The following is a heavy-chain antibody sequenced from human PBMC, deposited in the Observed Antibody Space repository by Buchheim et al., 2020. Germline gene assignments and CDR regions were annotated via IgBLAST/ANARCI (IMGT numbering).Heavy chain of an antibody. CDR1: GFSIGSDGLK. J-gene: IGHJ5*01. CDR3: VTGKDLHDKSKRNWFDS. Sequence: QVRLQESGPGLVKPSQTLSLTCSVSGFSIGSDGLKWNWIRQAPGRGLQWIGYIDHRGSNHWTPFLTPRVTLSLERSKNQFSLKLTSVTTADTAVYFCVTGKDLHDKSKRNWFDSWGQG. CDR2: IDHRGSN. V-gene: IGHV4-30-4*01. D-gene: IGHD2-15*01.